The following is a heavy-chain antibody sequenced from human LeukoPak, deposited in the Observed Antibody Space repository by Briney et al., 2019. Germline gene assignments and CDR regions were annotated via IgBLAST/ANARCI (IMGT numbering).Heavy chain of an antibody. J-gene: IGHJ5*02. Sequence: SETLSLTCAVYGGSFSGYYWSWIRQPPGKGLVWIGEINHSGSTNYNPSLKSRVTISVDTSKNQFSLKLSPVTAADTAVYYCARGLIYYDSSGYYYFGGWFDPWGQGTLVTVSS. D-gene: IGHD3-22*01. CDR1: GGSFSGYY. CDR2: INHSGST. V-gene: IGHV4-34*01. CDR3: ARGLIYYDSSGYYYFGGWFDP.